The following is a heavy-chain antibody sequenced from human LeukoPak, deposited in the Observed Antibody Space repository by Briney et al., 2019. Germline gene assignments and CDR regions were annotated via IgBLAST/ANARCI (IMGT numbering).Heavy chain of an antibody. J-gene: IGHJ4*02. D-gene: IGHD3-22*01. CDR2: IYYSGGT. V-gene: IGHV4-59*08. Sequence: SETLSLTCTVSVGSISSYYWSWIRQPPGKGLEWIGYIYYSGGTNYNPSLKSRVTISVDTSKNQFSLKLSSVTAADTAVYYCAGALDYYDSSGYSFDYWGQGTLVTVSS. CDR1: VGSISSYY. CDR3: AGALDYYDSSGYSFDY.